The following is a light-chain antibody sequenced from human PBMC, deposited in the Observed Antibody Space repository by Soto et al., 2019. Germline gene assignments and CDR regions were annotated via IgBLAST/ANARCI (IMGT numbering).Light chain of an antibody. CDR3: QPYNNWPPWT. CDR2: GAS. Sequence: ETVMTQSPATLSVSPGETATLFCRASQNVLSNLAWYQQKPGQAPRLLVHGASNRATGIPARFSGRGSGTEFTLIISNLQAEDFAVYYCQPYNNWPPWTFGQGTKVEIK. V-gene: IGKV3-15*01. CDR1: QNVLSN. J-gene: IGKJ1*01.